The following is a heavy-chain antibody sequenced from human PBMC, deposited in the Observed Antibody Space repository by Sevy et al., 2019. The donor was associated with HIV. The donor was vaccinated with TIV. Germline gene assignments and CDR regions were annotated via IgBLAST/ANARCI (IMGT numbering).Heavy chain of an antibody. CDR2: FDPEDGET. J-gene: IGHJ4*01. Sequence: ASVKVSCKVSGYTLTELSMHWVRQAPGKGLEWMGGFDPEDGETIYAQKFQGRVTMTEDTSTDTAYMELSSLRSEDTAVYYCATDSTGYFDWLFDYWGHGTLVTVSS. CDR1: GYTLTELS. D-gene: IGHD3-9*01. V-gene: IGHV1-24*01. CDR3: ATDSTGYFDWLFDY.